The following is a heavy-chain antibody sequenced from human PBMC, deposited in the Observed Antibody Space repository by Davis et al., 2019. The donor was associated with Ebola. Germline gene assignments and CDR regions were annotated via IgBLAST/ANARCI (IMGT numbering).Heavy chain of an antibody. CDR2: INAGNGNP. J-gene: IGHJ4*02. CDR1: GYTFTFYA. CDR3: ARPGRIAAASGRFDY. D-gene: IGHD6-13*01. Sequence: ASVKVSCKASGYTFTFYAMHWVRQAPGQRLEWMGWINAGNGNPKYSEKFQDRVTITRDTSASTAYMEMSSLRSEDTAVYYCARPGRIAAASGRFDYWGQGTLVTVSS. V-gene: IGHV1-3*01.